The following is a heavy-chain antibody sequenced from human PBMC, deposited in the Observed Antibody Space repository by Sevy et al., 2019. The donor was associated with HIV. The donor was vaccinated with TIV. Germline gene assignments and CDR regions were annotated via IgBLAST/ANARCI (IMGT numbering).Heavy chain of an antibody. Sequence: ASVKVSCRTSGYTFFNSDIKWVRQAPGQGLEWVGRITVDSGHTNYARNLQDRLTLTADMATKIVHMELRDLRSDDTAVYYCLGGRAPSRGNYHFDYWAQGTRVTVSS. CDR2: ITVDSGHT. CDR1: GYTFFNSD. CDR3: LGGRAPSRGNYHFDY. J-gene: IGHJ4*02. V-gene: IGHV1-18*01. D-gene: IGHD3-16*01.